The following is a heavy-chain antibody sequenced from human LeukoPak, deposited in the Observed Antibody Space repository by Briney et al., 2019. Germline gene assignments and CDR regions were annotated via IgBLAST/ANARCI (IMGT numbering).Heavy chain of an antibody. CDR1: GYTFTSYW. J-gene: IGHJ4*02. D-gene: IGHD1-20*01. V-gene: IGHV5-51*01. CDR2: IYPGDSDT. CDR3: ATLSRYNWNDYFDY. Sequence: GESLKISCKCSGYTFTSYWIGWVRQMPGKGLEWMGIIYPGDSDTRYSPSFQGQVTISADKSISTLYLQWSSLQASDTAMYYCATLSRYNWNDYFDYWLQGSLVTVPS.